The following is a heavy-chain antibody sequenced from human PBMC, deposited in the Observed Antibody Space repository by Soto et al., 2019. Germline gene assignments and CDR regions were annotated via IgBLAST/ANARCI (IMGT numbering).Heavy chain of an antibody. CDR1: GFTFSGYG. CDR3: AKGLVGYVFGVQDYHYGMDV. CDR2: ISYDGSNK. Sequence: QVQLVESGGGGVQPGTSVRLSCAASGFTFSGYGMHWVRQAPGKGLEWVAAISYDGSNKHYADSVKGRFTISRDNSKNTLSLQMNGMRGEDTAVYHCAKGLVGYVFGVQDYHYGMDVWGQGATVIVSS. D-gene: IGHD2-8*02. V-gene: IGHV3-30*18. J-gene: IGHJ6*01.